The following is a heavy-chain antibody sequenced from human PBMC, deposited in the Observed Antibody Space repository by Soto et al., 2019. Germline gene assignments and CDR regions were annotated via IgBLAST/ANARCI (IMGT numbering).Heavy chain of an antibody. V-gene: IGHV1-3*01. Sequence: ASVKVSCKASGYTFTSYAMHWVRQAPGQRLEWMGWINAGNGNTKYSQKFQGRVTITRDTSASTAYMELSSLRSEDTAVYYCARGGLMGNWFDPWGQGTLVTVSS. CDR1: GYTFTSYA. J-gene: IGHJ5*02. CDR2: INAGNGNT. CDR3: ARGGLMGNWFDP. D-gene: IGHD2-21*01.